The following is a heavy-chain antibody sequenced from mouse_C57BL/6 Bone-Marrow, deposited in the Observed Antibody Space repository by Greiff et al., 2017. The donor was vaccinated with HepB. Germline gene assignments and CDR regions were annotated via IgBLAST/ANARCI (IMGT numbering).Heavy chain of an antibody. D-gene: IGHD1-1*01. V-gene: IGHV5-9*01. CDR1: GFTFSSYT. CDR3: ARHPPIYYGSSYNAMDY. CDR2: ISGGGGNT. J-gene: IGHJ4*01. Sequence: EVKLVESGGGLVKPGGSLKLSCAASGFTFSSYTMSWVRQTPEKRLEWVATISGGGGNTYYPDSVKGRFTISRDNAKNTLYLQMSSLRSEDTALYYCARHPPIYYGSSYNAMDYWGQGTSVTVSS.